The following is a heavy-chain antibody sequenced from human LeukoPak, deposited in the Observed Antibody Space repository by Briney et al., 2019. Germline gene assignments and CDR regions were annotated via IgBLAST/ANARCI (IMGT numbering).Heavy chain of an antibody. CDR1: GFTVSSNY. V-gene: IGHV3-53*01. CDR2: IYSGGST. D-gene: IGHD3/OR15-3a*01. J-gene: IGHJ5*02. Sequence: GGSLRLPCAASGFTVSSNYMSWVRQAPGKGLEWVSVIYSGGSTYYADSVKGPFTIPRDNSKNTLYLQMNSLRAEDTAVYYCARARTWPYWFDPWGQGTLVTVSS. CDR3: ARARTWPYWFDP.